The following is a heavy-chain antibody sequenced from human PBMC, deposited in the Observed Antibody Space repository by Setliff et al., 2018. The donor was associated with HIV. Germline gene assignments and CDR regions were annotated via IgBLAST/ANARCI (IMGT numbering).Heavy chain of an antibody. V-gene: IGHV4-34*01. Sequence: PSETLSLTCTVSGGSISSHYWSWIRQPPGKGLEWIGEINHSGSTNYNPSLKSRVTISVDTSKNQFSLKLSSVTAADTAVYYCARRSGFFLDYWGQGTLVTVSS. CDR2: INHSGST. CDR1: GGSISSHY. D-gene: IGHD3-3*01. J-gene: IGHJ4*02. CDR3: ARRSGFFLDY.